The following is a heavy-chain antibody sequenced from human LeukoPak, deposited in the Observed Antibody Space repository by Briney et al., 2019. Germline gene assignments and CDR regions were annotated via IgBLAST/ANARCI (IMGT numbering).Heavy chain of an antibody. CDR3: ARGRPRFDY. V-gene: IGHV4-4*09. CDR1: GGSISGYY. Sequence: SETLSLTCTVSGGSISGYYWSWIRQPPGKGLEWIGYIYTSGNTNYNPSLKSRVTISVDTSKNQFSLKLSSVTAADTAVYYCARGRPRFDYWGQGTLVTVSS. J-gene: IGHJ4*02. CDR2: IYTSGNT.